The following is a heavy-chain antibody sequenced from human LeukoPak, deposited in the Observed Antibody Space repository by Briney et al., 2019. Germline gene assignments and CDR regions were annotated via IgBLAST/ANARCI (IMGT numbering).Heavy chain of an antibody. Sequence: PGGSLRLSCAASRFTFNIYGMAWVRQAPGKGLEWVSAISGSGNNTDYADSVKGRSTISRDNSKNTLYLQMNSLRAEDTAVYYCAELGITMIGGVWGKGTTVTVSS. CDR3: AELGITMIGGV. CDR2: ISGSGNNT. CDR1: RFTFNIYG. D-gene: IGHD3-10*02. J-gene: IGHJ6*04. V-gene: IGHV3-23*01.